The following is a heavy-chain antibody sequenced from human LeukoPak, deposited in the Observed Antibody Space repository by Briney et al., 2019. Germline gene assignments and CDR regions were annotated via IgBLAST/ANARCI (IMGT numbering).Heavy chain of an antibody. V-gene: IGHV3-9*01. CDR3: AKDYYYDRSGYFEY. J-gene: IGHJ4*02. CDR1: GFTFDDYA. CDR2: ISWNSGSI. D-gene: IGHD3-22*01. Sequence: GGSLRLSCAASGFTFDDYAMHWVRQAPGKGLEWVSGISWNSGSIGYADSVRGRFTISRDNAKNSLYLQMNSLRAEDTALYYCAKDYYYDRSGYFEYWGQGTLVTVSS.